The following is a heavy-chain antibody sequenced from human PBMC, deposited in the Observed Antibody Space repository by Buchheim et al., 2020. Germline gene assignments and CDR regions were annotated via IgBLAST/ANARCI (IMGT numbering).Heavy chain of an antibody. Sequence: QVQLQESGPGLVKPSETLSLTCTVSGGSVSSGSYYWSWIRQPPGKGLEWIGEINHSGSTNYNPSLKSRVTISVDTSKNQFSLKLSSVTAADTAVYYCARRRHDYGDTRRMDVWGQGTT. V-gene: IGHV4-61*01. CDR1: GGSVSSGSYY. CDR3: ARRRHDYGDTRRMDV. D-gene: IGHD4-17*01. J-gene: IGHJ6*02. CDR2: INHSGST.